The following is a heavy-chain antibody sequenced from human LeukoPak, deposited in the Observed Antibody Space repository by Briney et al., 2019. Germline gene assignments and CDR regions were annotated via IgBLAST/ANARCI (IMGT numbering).Heavy chain of an antibody. V-gene: IGHV4-39*07. Sequence: PSETLSLTCTVSGGSISGSSYYWGWIRQPPGKELEWIGSIYYSGTTYNNPSLKSRVTISVDTSKNQFSLKVNSVTAADTALYYCAREGSRDCGGLDDWGQGTLVTVSS. D-gene: IGHD4-23*01. CDR1: GGSISGSSYY. CDR2: IYYSGTT. CDR3: AREGSRDCGGLDD. J-gene: IGHJ4*02.